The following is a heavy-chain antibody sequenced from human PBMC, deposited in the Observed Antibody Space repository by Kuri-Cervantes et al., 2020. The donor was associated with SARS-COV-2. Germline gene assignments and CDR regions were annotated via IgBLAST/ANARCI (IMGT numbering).Heavy chain of an antibody. J-gene: IGHJ4*02. CDR1: GGSISSSSYY. CDR3: ARHNYDSSGYYYGGGELDY. Sequence: GSLRLSCTVSGGSISSSSYYWSWIRQPPGKGLEWIGYIYYSGSTNYNPSLKSRVTISVDTSKNQFSLKLSSVTAADTAVYYCARHNYDSSGYYYGGGELDYWGQGTLVTVSS. V-gene: IGHV4-61*05. CDR2: IYYSGST. D-gene: IGHD3-22*01.